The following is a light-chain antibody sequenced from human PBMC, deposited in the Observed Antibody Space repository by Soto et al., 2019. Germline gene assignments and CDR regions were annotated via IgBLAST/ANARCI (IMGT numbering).Light chain of an antibody. CDR2: EVS. V-gene: IGLV2-14*01. CDR3: SSYTSSTTLGV. CDR1: NSDVGGYDY. J-gene: IGLJ3*02. Sequence: QSALTQPASVSGSPGQSITISCTGTNSDVGGYDYVSWYQQHPGKAPKLMIYEVSHRPSGVSNRFSGSRSGNTASLTISGLQAEAEADYYCSSYTSSTTLGVFGGGTKL.